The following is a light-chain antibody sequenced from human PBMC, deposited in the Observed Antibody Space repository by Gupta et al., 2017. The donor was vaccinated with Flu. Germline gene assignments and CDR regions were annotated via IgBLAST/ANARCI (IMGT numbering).Light chain of an antibody. Sequence: QTVVTQEPSFSVSPGGPVTLTCGLSSGSVSTLYYPSWYQQTPGQPPRTLIYSTNSRSSGVPDRFSGSIVGNKAALTITGAQADDESDYYCGLYMGSGIWVFGGGTKVTVL. J-gene: IGLJ3*02. CDR3: GLYMGSGIWV. V-gene: IGLV8-61*01. CDR2: STN. CDR1: SGSVSTLYY.